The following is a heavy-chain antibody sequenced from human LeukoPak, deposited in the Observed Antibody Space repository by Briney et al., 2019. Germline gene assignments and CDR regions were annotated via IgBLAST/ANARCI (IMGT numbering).Heavy chain of an antibody. CDR3: AKPISGGLAVTADWFRP. CDR1: GFAFSVYA. V-gene: IGHV3-23*01. CDR2: INANSVCT. D-gene: IGHD6-19*01. J-gene: IGHJ5*02. Sequence: PGRSLRLSCAASGFAFSVYAISWLRQPPGKGLEWVSTINANSVCTSYAASVRGRFTLSRDNAKDTVYLQLNRLSTDDTATYYCAKPISGGLAVTADWFRPWGQGTLVVVSS.